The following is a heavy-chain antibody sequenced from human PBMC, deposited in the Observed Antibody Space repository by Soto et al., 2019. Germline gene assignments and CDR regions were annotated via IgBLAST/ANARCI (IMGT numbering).Heavy chain of an antibody. V-gene: IGHV1-18*01. Sequence: GALVKVSYKSSLYSFIVFGILWLQRATGQGLEWMGWLSAYNGNTKYAQNLKGRVTMTTGTSMTTAYMELRSLTSDDTAVHYCARGGFCSGGSCALYSHDYFGMDVWGQGTTVTVSS. CDR1: LYSFIVFG. D-gene: IGHD2-15*01. J-gene: IGHJ6*02. CDR3: ARGGFCSGGSCALYSHDYFGMDV. CDR2: LSAYNGNT.